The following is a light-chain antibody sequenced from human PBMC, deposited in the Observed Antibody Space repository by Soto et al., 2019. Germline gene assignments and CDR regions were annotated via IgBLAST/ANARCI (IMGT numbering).Light chain of an antibody. Sequence: QSALTLPPSVSGSPGQSVTISCAGTSSDVGSFNRVSWYQQPPGTAPKLIIFEVTNRPSGVPARFSGSKSDNTASLTISGLQAEDEADYYCSSYTSSSTYVFGTRTKVTVL. CDR2: EVT. CDR3: SSYTSSSTYV. CDR1: SSDVGSFNR. J-gene: IGLJ1*01. V-gene: IGLV2-18*02.